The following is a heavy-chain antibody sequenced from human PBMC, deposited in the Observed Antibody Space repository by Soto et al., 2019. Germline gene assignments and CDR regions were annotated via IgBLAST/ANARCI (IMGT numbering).Heavy chain of an antibody. V-gene: IGHV3-48*03. D-gene: IGHD3-9*01. CDR2: ISSSGSTI. CDR1: GFTFSSYE. J-gene: IGHJ6*02. Sequence: SLRLSCAASGFTFSSYEMNWVRQAPGKGLEWVSYISSSGSTIYYADSVKGRFTISRDNAKNSLYLQMNSLRAEDTAVYYCARGFDYPIGLDVWGQGTTVTVSS. CDR3: ARGFDYPIGLDV.